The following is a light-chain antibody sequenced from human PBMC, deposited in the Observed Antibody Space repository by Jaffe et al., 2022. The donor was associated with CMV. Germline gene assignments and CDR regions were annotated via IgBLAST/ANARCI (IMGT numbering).Light chain of an antibody. V-gene: IGKV3-20*01. Sequence: EIVLTQSPGTLSMSPGERATLSCRASQSVRSTYLLWYQQKPGQAPRLLIYAASYRATGIPDRFSGSGSGTDFTLTISRLEPEDFAVYYCQQYGSSPWTFGQGTKVEIK. CDR2: AAS. CDR3: QQYGSSPWT. CDR1: QSVRSTY. J-gene: IGKJ1*01.